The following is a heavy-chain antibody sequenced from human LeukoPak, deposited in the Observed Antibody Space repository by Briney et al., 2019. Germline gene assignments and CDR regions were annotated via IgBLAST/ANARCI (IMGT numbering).Heavy chain of an antibody. CDR2: ISAYNGNT. D-gene: IGHD1-26*01. Sequence: ASVKVSCKASGYTFTSDGICWVRQAPGQWLEWMGGISAYNGNTNYAQKLQGRVTMTTDTSTSTAYMELRSLRSDDTAVYYCAVYSGSYSPGPYYFDYWGQGTLVTVSS. V-gene: IGHV1-18*01. J-gene: IGHJ4*02. CDR1: GYTFTSDG. CDR3: AVYSGSYSPGPYYFDY.